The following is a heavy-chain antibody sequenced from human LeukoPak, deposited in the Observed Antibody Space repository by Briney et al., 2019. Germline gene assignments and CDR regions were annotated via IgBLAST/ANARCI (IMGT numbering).Heavy chain of an antibody. CDR1: GGSISSHY. J-gene: IGHJ6*03. V-gene: IGHV4-59*11. CDR3: ARTLRTWIYYYMDV. D-gene: IGHD3-16*01. CDR2: IYYSGST. Sequence: SETLSLTCTVSGGSISSHYWSWIRQPPRKGLEWMGYIYYSGSTNYNPSLNSRVTISVDTSKNQFSLKLSSVTAADTAVYYCARTLRTWIYYYMDVWGKGTTVTVSS.